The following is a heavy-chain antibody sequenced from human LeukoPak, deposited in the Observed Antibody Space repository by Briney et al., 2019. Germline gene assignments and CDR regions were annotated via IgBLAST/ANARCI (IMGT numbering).Heavy chain of an antibody. CDR3: ARRLRYYYDSSGYYYDYSFDY. CDR1: GYSFTSYW. CDR2: IYPGDSDT. J-gene: IGHJ4*02. D-gene: IGHD3-22*01. V-gene: IGHV5-51*01. Sequence: GESLKISCKGSGYSFTSYWIGWVRQMPGKGLEWMGIIYPGDSDTRYSPSFQGQVTISADKSISTAYLQWSSLKASDTAMYHCARRLRYYYDSSGYYYDYSFDYWGQGTLVTASS.